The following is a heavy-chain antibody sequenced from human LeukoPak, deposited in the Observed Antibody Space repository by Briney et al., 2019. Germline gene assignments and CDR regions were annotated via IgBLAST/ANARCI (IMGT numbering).Heavy chain of an antibody. J-gene: IGHJ5*02. CDR2: INAGNGNT. CDR1: GYTFTSYA. Sequence: ASVKVSCKASGYTFTSYAMHWVRQAPGQRLEWMGWINAGNGNTKYSQKFQGRVTITRDTSASTAYMGLSSLRSEDTAVYYCARGSYCSSTSCYKRGWWFDPWGQGTLVTVSS. V-gene: IGHV1-3*01. D-gene: IGHD2-2*02. CDR3: ARGSYCSSTSCYKRGWWFDP.